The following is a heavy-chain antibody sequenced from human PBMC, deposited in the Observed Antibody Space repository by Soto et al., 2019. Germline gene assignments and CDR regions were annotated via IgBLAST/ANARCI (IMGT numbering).Heavy chain of an antibody. CDR2: INAGNGNT. CDR3: ARAHYDILTGYYRYYYYYGMDV. CDR1: GYTFTSYA. Sequence: ASVKVSCKASGYTFTSYAMHWVRQAPGQRLEWMGWINAGNGNTKYSQKFQGRGTITRDTSASTAYMELSSLRSEDTAVYYCARAHYDILTGYYRYYYYYGMDVWGQGTTVTVSS. V-gene: IGHV1-3*01. J-gene: IGHJ6*02. D-gene: IGHD3-9*01.